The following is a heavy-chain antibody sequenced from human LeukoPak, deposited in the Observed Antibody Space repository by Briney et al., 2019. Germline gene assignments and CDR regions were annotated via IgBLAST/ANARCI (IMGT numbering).Heavy chain of an antibody. D-gene: IGHD3-16*01. Sequence: SETLSLTCAVSGGSINNNHYYWGWIRQPPGKGLEWIGSIYYSGSTYYNPSLKSRVTISVDTSENHFSLKLSSVTAADTAVYYCAKEGGGNTPYYSYYNNMDFWGKGTTVTVSS. V-gene: IGHV4-39*07. J-gene: IGHJ6*03. CDR3: AKEGGGNTPYYSYYNNMDF. CDR2: IYYSGST. CDR1: GGSINNNHYY.